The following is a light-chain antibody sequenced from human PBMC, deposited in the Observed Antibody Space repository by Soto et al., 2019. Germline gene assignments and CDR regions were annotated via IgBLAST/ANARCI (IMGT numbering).Light chain of an antibody. CDR3: SSYAGSSNV. CDR2: EVN. Sequence: QSVLTQPPSASGSPGQSVAISCTGTSSDVGGYNYLSWYQQHPGKAPKHMIYEVNKRPSGVPDRFSGSKSGNTASLTVSGLQAEDEADYYCSSYAGSSNVFGTGTKVTV. J-gene: IGLJ1*01. CDR1: SSDVGGYNY. V-gene: IGLV2-8*01.